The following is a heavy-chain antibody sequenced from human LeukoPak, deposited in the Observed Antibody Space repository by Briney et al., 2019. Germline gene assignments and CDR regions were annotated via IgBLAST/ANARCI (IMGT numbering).Heavy chain of an antibody. CDR3: ARSLAGGWYFDYRLSWFDP. CDR2: IKQDGSEK. Sequence: GGSLRLSCAASGFTFSSYWMSWVRQAPGKGLEWVANIKQDGSEKYYVDSVKGRFTISRDNAKNSLYLQMNSLRAEDTAVYYCARSLAGGWYFDYRLSWFDPWGQGTLVTVSS. J-gene: IGHJ5*02. D-gene: IGHD6-19*01. V-gene: IGHV3-7*01. CDR1: GFTFSSYW.